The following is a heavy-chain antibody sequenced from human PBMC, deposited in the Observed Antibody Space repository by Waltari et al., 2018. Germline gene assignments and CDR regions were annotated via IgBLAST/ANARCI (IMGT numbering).Heavy chain of an antibody. D-gene: IGHD3-10*01. V-gene: IGHV1-18*04. CDR2: ISGYNGNT. J-gene: IGHJ4*02. CDR1: GSTFTNYG. CDR3: ARGGFGGGVFDY. Sequence: QVHLVQSGGEVEKPGASVKVSCKASGSTFTNYGFSWVRQAPGQRPEWLGWISGYNGNTKYAEKFEGRVTMTTDTSRGTAYMELRSLRADDTAVYYCARGGFGGGVFDYWGQGTVVTVSS.